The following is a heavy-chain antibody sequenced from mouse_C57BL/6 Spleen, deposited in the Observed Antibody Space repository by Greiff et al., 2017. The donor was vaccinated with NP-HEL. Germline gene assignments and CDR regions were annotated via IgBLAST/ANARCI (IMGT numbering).Heavy chain of an antibody. CDR1: GFNIKNTY. Sequence: VHVKQSVAELVRPGASVKLSCTASGFNIKNTYMHWVKQRPEQGLEWIGRIDPANGNTKYAPKFQGKATITADTSSNTAYLQLSSLTSEDTAIYYCARSDYYGSSYAMDYWGQGTSVTVSS. D-gene: IGHD1-1*01. CDR2: IDPANGNT. V-gene: IGHV14-3*01. J-gene: IGHJ4*01. CDR3: ARSDYYGSSYAMDY.